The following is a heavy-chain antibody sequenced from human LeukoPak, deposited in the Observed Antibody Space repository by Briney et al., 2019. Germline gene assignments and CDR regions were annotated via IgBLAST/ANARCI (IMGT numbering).Heavy chain of an antibody. J-gene: IGHJ6*03. CDR2: IYDSGRT. CDR1: GGFISSYI. Sequence: SETLSLTCRVSGGFISSYIWTWIRQSPGKGLEWIGYIYDSGRTDYNPSLKSRLTISVDASKNQFSLRLNSVTAADTAVYYCARVNPGYYYYMDVWGNGTTV. CDR3: ARVNPGYYYYMDV. D-gene: IGHD1-1*01. V-gene: IGHV4-59*01.